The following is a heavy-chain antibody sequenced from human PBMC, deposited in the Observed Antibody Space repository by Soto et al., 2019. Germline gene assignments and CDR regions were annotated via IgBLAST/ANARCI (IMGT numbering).Heavy chain of an antibody. CDR3: AREVYYGMDV. Sequence: GGSLRLSCAASGVTFTTNSMSWVRQAPGKGLEWVSAISGGGTITYYADSVKGRFTISRDNSKNTLYLQMNSLRAEDTAVYYCAREVYYGMDVWGQGTTVTVSS. J-gene: IGHJ6*02. CDR1: GVTFTTNS. CDR2: ISGGGTIT. V-gene: IGHV3-23*01. D-gene: IGHD1-26*01.